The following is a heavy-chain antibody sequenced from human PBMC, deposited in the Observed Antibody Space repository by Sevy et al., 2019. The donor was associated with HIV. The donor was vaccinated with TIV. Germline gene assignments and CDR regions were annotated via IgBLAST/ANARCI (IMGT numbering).Heavy chain of an antibody. D-gene: IGHD4-17*01. V-gene: IGHV3-11*01. CDR1: GFTFSDYY. J-gene: IGHJ6*02. CDR3: ARDHVKDGDLGDYYYFAMDL. CDR2: ISGSDNTI. Sequence: GSLKISCAASGFTFSDYYMSWIRQAPGKGLEWISYISGSDNTIYYADSVKGRFTISRDNAKNSLYLQMSSLRADDTAVYYCARDHVKDGDLGDYYYFAMDLWGQGTTVTVSS.